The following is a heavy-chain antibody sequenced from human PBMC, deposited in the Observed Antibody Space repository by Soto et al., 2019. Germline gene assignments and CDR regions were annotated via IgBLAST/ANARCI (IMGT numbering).Heavy chain of an antibody. Sequence: GSLRLSCAASGFTFSSFEFIWVRQAPGKGLQWISYISMSGNIKRYADSVKGRFTISRDNSKNTLYLQMNSLRAEDTAVYYCAGDRSGSYFGWFDPWGQGTLVTVSS. D-gene: IGHD1-26*01. V-gene: IGHV3-48*03. CDR1: GFTFSSFE. CDR3: AGDRSGSYFGWFDP. CDR2: ISMSGNIK. J-gene: IGHJ5*02.